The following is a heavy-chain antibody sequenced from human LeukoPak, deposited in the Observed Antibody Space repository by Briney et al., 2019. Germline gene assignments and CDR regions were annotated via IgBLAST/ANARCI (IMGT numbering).Heavy chain of an antibody. D-gene: IGHD3-22*01. V-gene: IGHV1-18*01. Sequence: ASVKVSCKASGYTFTSYGISWVRQAPGHGLEWMGWISAYNGNTNYAQKLQGRVTMTTDPSTSTAYMALRSLISDDTAVYYCARGLPNYYDRSGLLYWGQGTLVTVSS. J-gene: IGHJ4*02. CDR3: ARGLPNYYDRSGLLY. CDR1: GYTFTSYG. CDR2: ISAYNGNT.